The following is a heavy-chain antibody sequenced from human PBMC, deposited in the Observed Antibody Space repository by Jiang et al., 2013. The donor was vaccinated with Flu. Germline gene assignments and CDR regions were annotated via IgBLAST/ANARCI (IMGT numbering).Heavy chain of an antibody. Sequence: GAEVKKPGASVKVSCKASGYTFTSYGISWVRQAPGQGLEWMGWIRTYNGNTNYAQKLQDRVTMTIDTSTSTAYMELRSLRSDDTAVYYCARDLTMIIVAYPDAFDIWGQGTMVTVSS. CDR1: GYTFTSYG. CDR3: ARDLTMIIVAYPDAFDI. V-gene: IGHV1-18*01. D-gene: IGHD3-22*01. J-gene: IGHJ3*02. CDR2: IRTYNGNT.